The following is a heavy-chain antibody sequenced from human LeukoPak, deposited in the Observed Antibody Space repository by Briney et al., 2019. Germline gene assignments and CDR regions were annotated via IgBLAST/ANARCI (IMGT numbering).Heavy chain of an antibody. CDR3: ARLGIAATVFDY. V-gene: IGHV1-18*01. D-gene: IGHD6-13*01. Sequence: ASVKVSCKASGYTFTSYGISWVRQAPGQGLEWMGWISAYNGNTNYAQKLQGRVTMATDTSTSTAYMELRSLRSEDTAVYYCARLGIAATVFDYWGQGTLVTVSS. J-gene: IGHJ4*02. CDR1: GYTFTSYG. CDR2: ISAYNGNT.